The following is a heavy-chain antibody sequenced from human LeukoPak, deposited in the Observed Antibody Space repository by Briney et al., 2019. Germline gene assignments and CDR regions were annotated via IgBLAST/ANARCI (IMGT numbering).Heavy chain of an antibody. CDR1: GFTFSSYA. CDR3: TKDRYSNYGNWFDP. CDR2: ISGNGGST. D-gene: IGHD4-11*01. V-gene: IGHV3-23*01. Sequence: GGSLRLTCAASGFTFSSYAMNWVRQAPGKGLEWVSGISGNGGSTYNAPSVKGRFTIFIDTSKNTLSLQMNSLRADDTALYHTTKDRYSNYGNWFDPWGQGTLVTVFS. J-gene: IGHJ5*02.